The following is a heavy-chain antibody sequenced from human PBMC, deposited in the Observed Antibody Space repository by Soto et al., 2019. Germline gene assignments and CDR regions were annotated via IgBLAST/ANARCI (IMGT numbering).Heavy chain of an antibody. CDR2: ISSHNGNT. Sequence: QVQLVQSGDEVKQPGASVKVSRKASGSTITAYGISWVRQAPGQGLEWMAWISSHNGNTYYAQNLQGRVTMTTDTSTSTAYMELRSLRSDDTAVYYCASSSIAAAGPFDYWGQGALVTVSS. D-gene: IGHD6-13*01. CDR1: GSTITAYG. CDR3: ASSSIAAAGPFDY. V-gene: IGHV1-18*01. J-gene: IGHJ4*02.